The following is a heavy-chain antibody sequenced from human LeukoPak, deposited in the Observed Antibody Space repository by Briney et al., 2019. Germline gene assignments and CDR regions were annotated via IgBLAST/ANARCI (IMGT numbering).Heavy chain of an antibody. CDR1: GGSFSGYY. V-gene: IGHV4-34*01. J-gene: IGHJ4*02. D-gene: IGHD3-10*01. CDR2: INHSGST. Sequence: SETLSLTCAVYGGSFSGYYWSWIRQPPGKGLEWIGEINHSGSTNYNPSLKSRVTTSIDTSKNQFSLKLSSVTAADTAVYYCARGQRGGGLDYWGQGTLVTVSS. CDR3: ARGQRGGGLDY.